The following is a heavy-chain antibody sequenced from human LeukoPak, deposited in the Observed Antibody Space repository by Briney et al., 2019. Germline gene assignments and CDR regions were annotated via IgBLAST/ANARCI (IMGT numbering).Heavy chain of an antibody. CDR3: ARVFSGWYFYFVN. CDR2: INSDGSST. D-gene: IGHD6-19*01. V-gene: IGHV3-74*01. Sequence: GGSLRLSCAASGFTFSSYWMHWVRQAPGKGLVWVSRINSDGSSTTYADSVKGRFTISRDNAKNTLYLQMNSLRAEDTAVYYCARVFSGWYFYFVNWGQGTLVTVSP. CDR1: GFTFSSYW. J-gene: IGHJ4*02.